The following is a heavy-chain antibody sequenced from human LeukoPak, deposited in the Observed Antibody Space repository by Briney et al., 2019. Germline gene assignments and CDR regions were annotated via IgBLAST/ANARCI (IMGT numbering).Heavy chain of an antibody. CDR1: DGSFSGYY. Sequence: SETLSLTCAGYDGSFSGYYWSWIRQPPGKGLEWIGEINHSGSTNYNPSLKSRVTISVDTSKNQFSLKLSSVTAADTAVYYCARRTSSYYYYGMDVWGQGTTVTVSS. CDR3: ARRTSSYYYYGMDV. D-gene: IGHD6-6*01. J-gene: IGHJ6*02. CDR2: INHSGST. V-gene: IGHV4-34*01.